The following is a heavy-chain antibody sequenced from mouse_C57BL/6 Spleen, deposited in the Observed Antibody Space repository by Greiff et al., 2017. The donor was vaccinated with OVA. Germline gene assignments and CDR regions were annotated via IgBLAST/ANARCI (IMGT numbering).Heavy chain of an antibody. CDR1: GYTFTSYW. D-gene: IGHD1-1*01. Sequence: QVQLQQPGPELVKPGASVTLSCKASGYTFTSYWMQWVKQRPGQGLEWIGEIDPSDSYTNYNQKFKGKATLTVDTSSSTAYMQLSSLTSEDSAVYYCAINYYGSSYVDYWGQGTTLTVSS. CDR3: AINYYGSSYVDY. V-gene: IGHV1-50*01. J-gene: IGHJ2*01. CDR2: IDPSDSYT.